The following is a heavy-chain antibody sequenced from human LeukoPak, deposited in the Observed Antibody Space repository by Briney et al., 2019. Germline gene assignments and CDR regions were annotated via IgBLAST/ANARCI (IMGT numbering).Heavy chain of an antibody. CDR3: ARDPYCSSTSCYLDY. CDR1: GYTFTGYY. CDR2: INPNSGGT. Sequence: ASVKVSCKASGYTFTGYYMHWVRQAPGQGLEWMGWINPNSGGTNYAQKFRGRVTMTRDTSISTAYMELSRLRSDDTAVYYCARDPYCSSTSCYLDYWGQGTLVTVSS. D-gene: IGHD2-2*01. J-gene: IGHJ4*02. V-gene: IGHV1-2*02.